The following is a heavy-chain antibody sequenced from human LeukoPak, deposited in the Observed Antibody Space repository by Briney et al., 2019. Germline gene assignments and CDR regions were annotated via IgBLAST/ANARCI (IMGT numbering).Heavy chain of an antibody. CDR3: ARVLSAMGANTFDV. CDR1: GGSINNYY. J-gene: IGHJ3*01. Sequence: SETLSLTCTVSGGSINNYYWTWIRQPAGEGLEWRGRIYGSSGNTDYTPSLKGRVTMSLDKSQNQFSLILKSVTAADTAFYYCARVLSAMGANTFDVWGQGTMVTVSS. CDR2: IYGSSGNT. D-gene: IGHD1-26*01. V-gene: IGHV4-4*07.